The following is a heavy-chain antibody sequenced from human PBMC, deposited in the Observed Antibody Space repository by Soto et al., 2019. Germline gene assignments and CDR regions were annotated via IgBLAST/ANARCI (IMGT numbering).Heavy chain of an antibody. J-gene: IGHJ6*02. CDR3: ATPRIARHFSYDMEV. CDR1: GYTFTSFY. CDR2: INPSGTTT. V-gene: IGHV1-46*01. Sequence: QVQLVQSGAEVKKPGASVKVSCKASGYTFTSFYMHWVRQAPGQGLEWMGIINPSGTTTDYAHKLQGRVNMTRDPSTSTYYTEKSRLSYEAPGVYYCATPRIARHFSYDMEVSGQGTEV.